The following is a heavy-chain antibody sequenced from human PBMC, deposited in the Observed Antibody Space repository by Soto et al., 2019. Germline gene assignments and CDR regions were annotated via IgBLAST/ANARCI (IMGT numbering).Heavy chain of an antibody. CDR3: AAYDYGDFYFDN. CDR2: IYFRGTT. CDR1: GGSITRHIYY. D-gene: IGHD4-17*01. J-gene: IGHJ4*02. V-gene: IGHV4-31*02. Sequence: SETLSLTWTVSGGSITRHIYYWIWIRQHPGQGLEWIGNIYFRGTTYYNPSLESRVLMSLDTSKNQFSLRLTSVTVADTAVYFCAAYDYGDFYFDNWGQGTLVTVSS.